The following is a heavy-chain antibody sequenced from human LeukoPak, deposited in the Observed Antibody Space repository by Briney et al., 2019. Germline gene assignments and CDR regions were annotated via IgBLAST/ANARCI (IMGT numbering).Heavy chain of an antibody. V-gene: IGHV4-4*09. Sequence: PSETLSLTCTVSGASISSYYWSWIRQPPGKGLEWIGYIYTSETTNYNPSLRSRVTISIDTSKNQFSLRLSSVTAADTAVYYCARHRSPSSLSYFDIWGQGTLVTVSS. CDR2: IYTSETT. D-gene: IGHD6-19*01. CDR1: GASISSYY. J-gene: IGHJ4*02. CDR3: ARHRSPSSLSYFDI.